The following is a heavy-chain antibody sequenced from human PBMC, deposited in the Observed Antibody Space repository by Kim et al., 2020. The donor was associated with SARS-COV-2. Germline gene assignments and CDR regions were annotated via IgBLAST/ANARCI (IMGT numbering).Heavy chain of an antibody. Sequence: SETLSLTCAVYGGSFSGYYWSWIRQPPGKGLEWIGEINHSGSTNYNPSLKSRVTISVDTSKNQFSLKLSPVTAADTAVYYCARGRTYYYGSGAAGNFDYWGQGTLVTVSS. CDR3: ARGRTYYYGSGAAGNFDY. CDR2: INHSGST. V-gene: IGHV4-34*01. J-gene: IGHJ4*02. D-gene: IGHD3-10*01. CDR1: GGSFSGYY.